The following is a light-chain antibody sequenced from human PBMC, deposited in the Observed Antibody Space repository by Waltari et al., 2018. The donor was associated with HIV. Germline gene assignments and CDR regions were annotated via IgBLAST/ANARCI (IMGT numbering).Light chain of an antibody. V-gene: IGKV1-39*01. CDR3: QQLNSYPLT. CDR1: QSISFY. J-gene: IGKJ4*01. Sequence: DIQMTQSPSSLSASVGDRVTISSRASQSISFYLNWYQQKPGKAPNLLIYDASSLQSGLPPRFSGSGSGTEFTLTITNLQPEDFATFYCQQLNSYPLTFGGGTKVEIK. CDR2: DAS.